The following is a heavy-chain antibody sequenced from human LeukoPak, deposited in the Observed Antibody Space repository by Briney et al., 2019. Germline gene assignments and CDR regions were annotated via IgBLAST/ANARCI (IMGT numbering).Heavy chain of an antibody. CDR1: GFTFSSYG. CDR2: ISYGGSNK. Sequence: GGSLRLSCAASGFTFSSYGMHWVRQAPGKGLEWVAVISYGGSNKYYADSVKGRFTISRDTSKNTLYLEMNSLRAEDTAVYYCAKEPSRGYRYGCLDYWGQGTLVTVSS. CDR3: AKEPSRGYRYGCLDY. J-gene: IGHJ4*02. D-gene: IGHD5-18*01. V-gene: IGHV3-30*18.